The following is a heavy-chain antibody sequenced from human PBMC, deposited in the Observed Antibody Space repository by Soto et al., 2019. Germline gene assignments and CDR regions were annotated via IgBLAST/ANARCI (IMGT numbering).Heavy chain of an antibody. J-gene: IGHJ4*02. CDR3: ARALTYYYDIDY. CDR1: GFTFSSYW. D-gene: IGHD3-22*01. Sequence: EVPLVESGGGLVQPGGSLRLSCAASGFTFSSYWMHWVRQVPGKGLVWVSRINSDGSRTIYADSVKGRFTISRDNAKNTLYLQMNSLRAEDTAVYYCARALTYYYDIDYWGQGTLVTVSS. V-gene: IGHV3-74*01. CDR2: INSDGSRT.